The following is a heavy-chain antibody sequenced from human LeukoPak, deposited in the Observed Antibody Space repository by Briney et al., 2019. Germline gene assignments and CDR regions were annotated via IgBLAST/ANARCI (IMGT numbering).Heavy chain of an antibody. CDR2: ISSSASII. CDR3: ARTLIEYSVSSCYFDY. CDR1: GFTFSDYE. D-gene: IGHD6-6*01. Sequence: PGGSLRLSCAASGFTFSDYEMNWVRQAPGKGLEWVSYISSSASIIYYSDSVKGRFIISRDNAKNSLYLQMNSLRDEDTAVYYCARTLIEYSVSSCYFDYWGQGTLVTVSS. V-gene: IGHV3-48*03. J-gene: IGHJ4*02.